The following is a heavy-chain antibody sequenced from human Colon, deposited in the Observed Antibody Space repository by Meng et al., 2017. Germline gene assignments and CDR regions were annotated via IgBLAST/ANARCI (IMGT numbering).Heavy chain of an antibody. CDR3: VRGPNNSGWLAFDY. CDR1: DGSISGYY. CDR2: SYDSGST. D-gene: IGHD3-22*01. J-gene: IGHJ4*02. Sequence: SETRSLTCTVSDGSISGYYWSWIRQLPGKGLEWIGWSYDSGSTNYNPSLKSGVTISVDASQSQFSLKLRSVTAADTAVYYCVRGPNNSGWLAFDYWGQGIRVTVAS. V-gene: IGHV4-59*12.